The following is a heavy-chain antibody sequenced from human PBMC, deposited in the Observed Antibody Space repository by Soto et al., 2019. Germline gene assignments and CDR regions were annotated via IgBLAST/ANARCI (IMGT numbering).Heavy chain of an antibody. Sequence: GGSLRLSCAASGFTFSSYAMSWVRQAPGKGLEWVSAIRGSGGSTYYADSVKGRFTISRDNSKNPLYLQMNSLRAEDTAVYYCAKFLNPLRYFDWLCDYWGQGTLVTVSS. J-gene: IGHJ4*02. CDR2: IRGSGGST. CDR3: AKFLNPLRYFDWLCDY. CDR1: GFTFSSYA. D-gene: IGHD3-9*01. V-gene: IGHV3-23*01.